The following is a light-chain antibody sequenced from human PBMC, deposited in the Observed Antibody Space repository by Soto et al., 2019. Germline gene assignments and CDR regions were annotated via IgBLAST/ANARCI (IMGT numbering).Light chain of an antibody. Sequence: QSALTQPASVSGSPGQSITISCTGTSSDVGGYNYVSWYQQHPGKAPKLMIYEVSNRPSGVSNRFSGSKSGNTASLTISGLQAEDEADYYCSSYAGSSIGVFGGGTKVTVL. CDR3: SSYAGSSIGV. J-gene: IGLJ3*02. V-gene: IGLV2-14*01. CDR2: EVS. CDR1: SSDVGGYNY.